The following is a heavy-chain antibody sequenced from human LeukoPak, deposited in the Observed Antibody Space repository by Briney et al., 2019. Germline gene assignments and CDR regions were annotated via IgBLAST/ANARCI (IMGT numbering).Heavy chain of an antibody. D-gene: IGHD2-2*01. Sequence: SETLSLTCTVSGGSISSGDYYWSWIRQPPGKGLEWIGYIYYSGSTYYNPSLKSRVTISVDTSKNQFSLKLSSVTAADTAVYYCARADIVVVPAAHYYXDYXGQGXLVTVX. CDR1: GGSISSGDYY. CDR3: ARADIVVVPAAHYYXDY. J-gene: IGHJ4*02. CDR2: IYYSGST. V-gene: IGHV4-30-4*08.